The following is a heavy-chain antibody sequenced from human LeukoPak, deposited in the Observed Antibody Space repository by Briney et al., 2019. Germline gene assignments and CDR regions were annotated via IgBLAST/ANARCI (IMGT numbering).Heavy chain of an antibody. CDR1: GYTFTSYD. D-gene: IGHD5-12*01. CDR3: ARVEFTSGYSHIY. Sequence: ASVKVSCKASGYTFTSYDINWVRQATGQGLEWMGWMNPNSGITGYAQKFQGRVTMTRNIFISTAYMELSNLRSEDTAVYYCARVEFTSGYSHIYWGQGTLVTVSS. CDR2: MNPNSGIT. V-gene: IGHV1-8*01. J-gene: IGHJ4*02.